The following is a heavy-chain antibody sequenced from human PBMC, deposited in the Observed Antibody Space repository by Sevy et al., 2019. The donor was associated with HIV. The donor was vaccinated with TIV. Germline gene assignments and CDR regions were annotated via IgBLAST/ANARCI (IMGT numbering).Heavy chain of an antibody. CDR2: FDEDGET. V-gene: IGHV1-24*01. J-gene: IGHJ4*02. D-gene: IGHD2-2*01. Sequence: ASVKVSCKVSGYTLTELSIHWVRQAPGKGLEWMGGFDEDGETIYAQKFQGRVTMPEDTSTDTAYMELSSLRSEDTAVYYCATDIVVGRDYWGQGTLVTVSS. CDR3: ATDIVVGRDY. CDR1: GYTLTELS.